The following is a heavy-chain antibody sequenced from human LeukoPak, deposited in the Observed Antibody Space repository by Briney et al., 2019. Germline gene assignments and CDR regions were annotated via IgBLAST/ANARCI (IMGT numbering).Heavy chain of an antibody. V-gene: IGHV3-30*04. CDR1: GFSFNTYV. Sequence: GRSLRLSCAASGFSFNTYVMHWVRQAPGKGLEWVAGISQDVSNKYYADSVKGRFTISRDNSENTVYLQLNSLRLEDTAVYFCAREADAFDIWSQGTMVTVSS. CDR3: AREADAFDI. CDR2: ISQDVSNK. J-gene: IGHJ3*02.